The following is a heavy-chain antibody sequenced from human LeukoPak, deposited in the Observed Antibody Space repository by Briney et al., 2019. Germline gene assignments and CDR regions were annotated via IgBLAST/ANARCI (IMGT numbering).Heavy chain of an antibody. CDR3: ARDLSSGGSSCNYYYYYYMDV. D-gene: IGHD2-15*01. CDR2: ISSSSSTI. CDR1: GFTFSSYS. J-gene: IGHJ6*03. Sequence: GGSLRLSCAASGFTFSSYSMNWVRQAPGKGLEWVSYISSSSSTIYYADSVKGRFTISRDNAKNSLYLQMNSLRAEDTAVYYCARDLSSGGSSCNYYYYYYMDVWGKGTTVTVSS. V-gene: IGHV3-48*04.